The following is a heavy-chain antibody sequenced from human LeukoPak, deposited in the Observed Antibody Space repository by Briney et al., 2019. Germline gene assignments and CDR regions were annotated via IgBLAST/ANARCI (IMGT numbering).Heavy chain of an antibody. D-gene: IGHD5-18*01. CDR2: INPNSGGT. J-gene: IGHJ4*02. Sequence: ASVKVSCKASGYTFTNYYIHWVRQAPGQGLEWMGWINPNSGGTNYAQKFQGRVTMTRDTSISTAYMELSRLRSDDTAVYYCARDLFVDTVDYWGQGTLVTVSS. CDR1: GYTFTNYY. V-gene: IGHV1-2*02. CDR3: ARDLFVDTVDY.